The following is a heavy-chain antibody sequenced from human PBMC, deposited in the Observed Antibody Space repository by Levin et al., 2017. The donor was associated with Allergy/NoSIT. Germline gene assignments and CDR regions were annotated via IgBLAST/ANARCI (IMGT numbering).Heavy chain of an antibody. J-gene: IGHJ4*02. V-gene: IGHV4-34*01. D-gene: IGHD2-2*02. CDR1: GGSFSGYY. CDR3: ARTLPAAIPFDY. Sequence: SETLSLTCAVYGGSFSGYYWSWIRQPPGKGLEWIGEINHSGSTNYNPSPKSRVTISVDTTKNQFSLKLSSVAAADTAVYYCARTLPAAIPFDYWGQGTLVTVSS. CDR2: INHSGST.